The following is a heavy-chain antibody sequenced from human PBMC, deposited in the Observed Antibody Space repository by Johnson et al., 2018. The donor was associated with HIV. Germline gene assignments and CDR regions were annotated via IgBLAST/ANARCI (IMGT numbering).Heavy chain of an antibody. Sequence: QVQLVESGGGLVKPGGSLRLSCAVSGFKFSDFYMTWIRQVPGKGLECVAYISSSGAGIYYADSVRGRFTISRDNAKTSLYLQMNSLRGEDSAVYYCVRDRGTVVIWSDAFDIWGQGTMVTVSA. V-gene: IGHV3-11*04. CDR1: GFKFSDFY. D-gene: IGHD3-22*01. CDR3: VRDRGTVVIWSDAFDI. J-gene: IGHJ3*02. CDR2: ISSSGAGI.